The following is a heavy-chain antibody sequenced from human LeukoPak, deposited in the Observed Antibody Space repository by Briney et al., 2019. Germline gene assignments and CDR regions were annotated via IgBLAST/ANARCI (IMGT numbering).Heavy chain of an antibody. Sequence: GGSLRLSCAASGSTFSNYAMSWVRQAPGKGLGWGSAISGSGGSTYYADSVKGRFTISRDNSKSTLYLQMNTLRAEDTAVYYCAKEAYGSGSFYRPFGYWGQGTLVTVSS. CDR3: AKEAYGSGSFYRPFGY. CDR2: ISGSGGST. D-gene: IGHD3-10*01. V-gene: IGHV3-23*01. CDR1: GSTFSNYA. J-gene: IGHJ4*02.